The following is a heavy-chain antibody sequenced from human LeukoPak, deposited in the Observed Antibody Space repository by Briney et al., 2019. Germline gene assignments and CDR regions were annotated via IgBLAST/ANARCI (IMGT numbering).Heavy chain of an antibody. CDR1: GYTFKSYA. J-gene: IGHJ6*02. CDR3: ARGRRGFYYYGMDV. Sequence: ASVKVSCKASGYTFKSYAMNWVRQAPGQGLEWMGWINTNTGNPAYAQVFTGRFVFSLDTSVSTAYLQISSLKAEDTAVYYCARGRRGFYYYGMDVWGQGTTVTVSS. CDR2: INTNTGNP. V-gene: IGHV7-4-1*02.